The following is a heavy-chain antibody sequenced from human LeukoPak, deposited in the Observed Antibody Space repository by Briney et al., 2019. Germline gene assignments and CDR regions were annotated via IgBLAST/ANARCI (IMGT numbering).Heavy chain of an antibody. J-gene: IGHJ4*02. V-gene: IGHV3-74*01. Sequence: PGGSLRLSCAASGFTFSSFWMHWVPHAPGKALVWFSRINSDGSSTSYADYVKGRFTISRDNAKNTLYLQMNSLRAEDTAVYYCARLRYSSSLVDYWGQGTLVTVSS. CDR1: GFTFSSFW. CDR2: INSDGSST. D-gene: IGHD6-13*01. CDR3: ARLRYSSSLVDY.